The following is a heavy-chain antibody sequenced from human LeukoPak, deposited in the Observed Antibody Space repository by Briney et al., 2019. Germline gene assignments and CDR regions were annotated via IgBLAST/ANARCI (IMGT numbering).Heavy chain of an antibody. V-gene: IGHV4-34*01. CDR2: INHSGST. D-gene: IGHD5-12*01. Sequence: SETLSLTCAVYGGSFSGYYWSWIRQPPGKGLEWIGEINHSGSTNYNPSLKSRVTISVDTSKNQFSLKLSSVTAADAAVYYCARGLRRWLRDPFDYWGQGTLVTVSS. CDR3: ARGLRRWLRDPFDY. J-gene: IGHJ4*02. CDR1: GGSFSGYY.